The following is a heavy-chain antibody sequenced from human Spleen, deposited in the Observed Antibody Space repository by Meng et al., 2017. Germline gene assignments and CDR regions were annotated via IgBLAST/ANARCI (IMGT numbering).Heavy chain of an antibody. CDR3: LRGSGGSV. D-gene: IGHD3-10*01. CDR1: GGSFSGYY. V-gene: IGHV4-34*01. J-gene: IGHJ1*01. Sequence: QVHLQQWGAGLLKPSETLSLTCAVYGGSFSGYYWSWIRQPPGKGLEWIGEISHSGTTNYNPSLKSRVTLSLDTSRNQFSLKLSSVTAADTAVYHCLRGSGGSVWGQGTLVTVSS. CDR2: ISHSGTT.